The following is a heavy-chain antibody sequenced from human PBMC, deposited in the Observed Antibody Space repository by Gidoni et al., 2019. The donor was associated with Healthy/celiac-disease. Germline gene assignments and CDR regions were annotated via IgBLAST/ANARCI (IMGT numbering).Heavy chain of an antibody. CDR1: GFTFSNAG. V-gene: IGHV3-15*01. J-gene: IGHJ4*02. Sequence: EVQLVESGGGLVKPGGSLRLSCAASGFTFSNAGMSWVRQAPGKGLEWVGRIKSKTDGGTTDYAAPVKGRFTISRDDSKNTLYLQMNSLKTEDTAVYYCTVGLLWFGEFYDYWGQGTLVTVSS. CDR3: TVGLLWFGEFYDY. CDR2: IKSKTDGGTT. D-gene: IGHD3-10*01.